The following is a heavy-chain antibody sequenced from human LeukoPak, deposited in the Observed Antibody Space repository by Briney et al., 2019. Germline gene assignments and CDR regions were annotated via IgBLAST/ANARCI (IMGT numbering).Heavy chain of an antibody. D-gene: IGHD2/OR15-2a*01. CDR1: GDFISSGGYY. CDR3: ARNIRGSDAFDV. Sequence: SQTLSLTCTVSGDFISSGGYYWGWIRQYSRKGLEWIGYIYYSGSTYYNPSHKSRLTISVDTSKNQFSLRLSSVTAADTAVYYCARNIRGSDAFDVWGQGTMVTVSS. J-gene: IGHJ3*01. CDR2: IYYSGST. V-gene: IGHV4-31*03.